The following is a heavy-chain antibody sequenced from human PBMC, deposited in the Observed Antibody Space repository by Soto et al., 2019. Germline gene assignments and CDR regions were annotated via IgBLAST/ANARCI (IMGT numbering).Heavy chain of an antibody. CDR2: IIPMLAIT. D-gene: IGHD6-13*01. Sequence: QVQLVQSGAEVKKPGSSVKVSCKASGGTFNVYTIIWVRQAPGQGLEWMGRIIPMLAITNYAQRFQGRVTFTADTSTTTAYMELSSLTSEDTAVYYCALGSWSGETFDIWGKGTLVTVSS. CDR3: ALGSWSGETFDI. V-gene: IGHV1-69*02. CDR1: GGTFNVYT. J-gene: IGHJ3*02.